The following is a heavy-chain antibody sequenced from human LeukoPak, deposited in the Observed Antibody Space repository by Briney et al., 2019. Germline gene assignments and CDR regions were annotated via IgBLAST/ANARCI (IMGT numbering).Heavy chain of an antibody. CDR2: ISGSGGAT. D-gene: IGHD3-22*01. J-gene: IGHJ4*02. CDR1: GITLSNYG. Sequence: GGSLRLSCAVSGITLSNYGMSWVRQAPGEGLEWVAGISGSGGATNYADSVKGRFTISRDNPKNTLYLQMNSLRVEDTAAYFCAKRGVVIRVILVGFHKEAYYFDSWGQGALVTVSS. V-gene: IGHV3-23*01. CDR3: AKRGVVIRVILVGFHKEAYYFDS.